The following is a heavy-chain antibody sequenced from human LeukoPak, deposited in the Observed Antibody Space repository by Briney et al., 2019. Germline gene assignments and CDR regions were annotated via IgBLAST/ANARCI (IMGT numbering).Heavy chain of an antibody. D-gene: IGHD3-10*01. CDR1: GFTFSNAW. J-gene: IGHJ6*02. CDR3: TTDGQWFGELILAYYGMDV. CDR2: IKSKTDGGTT. Sequence: GGSLRLSCAASGFTFSNAWMSWVRQAPGKGLEWVGRIKSKTDGGTTDYAAPVKGRFTISRDDSKNTLYLQMNSLKTEDTAVYYCTTDGQWFGELILAYYGMDVWGQGTTVTVSS. V-gene: IGHV3-15*01.